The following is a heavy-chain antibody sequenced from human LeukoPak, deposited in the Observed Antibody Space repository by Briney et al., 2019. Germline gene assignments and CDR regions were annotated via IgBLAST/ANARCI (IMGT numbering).Heavy chain of an antibody. V-gene: IGHV3-30*18. CDR2: ISYDGSNK. CDR1: GFTFSSYG. Sequence: GRSLRLSCAASGFTFSSYGMHWVRQAPGKGLEWVAVISYDGSNKYYADSVKGRFTISRDNSMNTLYLQMNSLRAEDTAVYYCAKDLIVVVNTGAFDIWGQGTMVTVSS. D-gene: IGHD2-21*01. J-gene: IGHJ3*02. CDR3: AKDLIVVVNTGAFDI.